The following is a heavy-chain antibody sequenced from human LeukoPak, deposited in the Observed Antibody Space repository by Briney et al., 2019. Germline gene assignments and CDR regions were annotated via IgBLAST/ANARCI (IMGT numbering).Heavy chain of an antibody. CDR3: ARDYYYDSSGYIDY. D-gene: IGHD3-22*01. Sequence: ASVKVSCKASGYTFTGYYMHWVRQAPGQGLEWMGWINPNSGGTNYAQKFQGRVTMTRDTSISTAYMELSRLRSDDTAVYYCARDYYYDSSGYIDYRGQGTLVTVSS. V-gene: IGHV1-2*02. CDR2: INPNSGGT. J-gene: IGHJ4*02. CDR1: GYTFTGYY.